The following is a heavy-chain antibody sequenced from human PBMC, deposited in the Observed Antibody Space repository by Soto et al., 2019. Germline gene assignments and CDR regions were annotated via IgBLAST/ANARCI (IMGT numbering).Heavy chain of an antibody. CDR2: IWYDGSNK. V-gene: IGHV3-33*08. Sequence: GGSLRLSCAASGFTFRSYSMHWVRQAPGKGLEWVAAIWYDGSNKYYADSVKGRFTISRDNSKNTLYLQMNSLRAEDTAVYYCARVGKAYYGMDVWGQGTTVTVSS. CDR3: ARVGKAYYGMDV. CDR1: GFTFRSYS. J-gene: IGHJ6*02.